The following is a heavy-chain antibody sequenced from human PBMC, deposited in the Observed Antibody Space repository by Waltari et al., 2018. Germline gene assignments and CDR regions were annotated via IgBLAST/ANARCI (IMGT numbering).Heavy chain of an antibody. Sequence: EVQLVESGGGLVQPGGSLRLSCAASGFTFSSYSMNWVRQAPGKGREWVSYISSSSSTIYYADSVKGRFTISRDNAKNSLYLQMNSLRAEDTAVYYCASTPFSSSWYRQRDDAFDIWGQGTMVTVSS. J-gene: IGHJ3*02. CDR3: ASTPFSSSWYRQRDDAFDI. CDR1: GFTFSSYS. V-gene: IGHV3-48*04. CDR2: ISSSSSTI. D-gene: IGHD6-13*01.